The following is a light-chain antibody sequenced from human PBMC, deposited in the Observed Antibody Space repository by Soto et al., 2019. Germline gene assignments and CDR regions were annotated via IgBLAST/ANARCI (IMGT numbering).Light chain of an antibody. J-gene: IGKJ5*01. Sequence: DIQMTQSPATLSASVGDRVTITCRASQTIRSLLAWYQQKPGNAPKALIYDASRLGSGVPSRFSGSGSGTEFTLTISSLQPDDFATYYCQQYQTYATFGQGTQLENK. CDR3: QQYQTYAT. CDR1: QTIRSL. V-gene: IGKV1-5*01. CDR2: DAS.